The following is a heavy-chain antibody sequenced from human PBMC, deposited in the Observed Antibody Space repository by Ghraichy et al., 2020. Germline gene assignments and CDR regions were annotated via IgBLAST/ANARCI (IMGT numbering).Heavy chain of an antibody. CDR2: ISGSGVTT. Sequence: GSLNISCAASGFIVSSYAMSWVRQAPGKGLEWVSGISGSGVTTYYADSVKGRFTISRDNSKNTLYLQINSLRAEDTAVYYCAKAKLTLLEFDYWGQGTLVTVSS. D-gene: IGHD1-1*01. J-gene: IGHJ4*02. V-gene: IGHV3-23*01. CDR3: AKAKLTLLEFDY. CDR1: GFIVSSYA.